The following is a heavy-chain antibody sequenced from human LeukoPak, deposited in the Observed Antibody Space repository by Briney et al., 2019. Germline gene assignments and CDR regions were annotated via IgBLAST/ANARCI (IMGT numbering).Heavy chain of an antibody. V-gene: IGHV3-30-3*01. CDR3: ARGEFSGLDY. J-gene: IGHJ4*02. CDR2: ILYDGGNA. D-gene: IGHD5-12*01. CDR1: GFTFSSYA. Sequence: PGGSLRLSCAASGFTFSSYAMHWVRQVPGKGLEWVAVILYDGGNAHYADSVRGRFTISRDNPKNTLWLQMNSLTPDDTAVYYCARGEFSGLDYWGQGTLVTVSS.